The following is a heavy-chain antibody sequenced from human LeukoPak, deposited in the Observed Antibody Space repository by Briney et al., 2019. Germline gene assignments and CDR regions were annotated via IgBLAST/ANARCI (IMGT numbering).Heavy chain of an antibody. CDR3: ARGVRGVVAGVFDY. Sequence: GGSLRLSCAASGFTFSSYSMNWVRQAPGQGLEWVSSISSSSRYIYYADAVKGRFTISRDNAKNSLYLQMNSLRAEDTAVYYCARGVRGVVAGVFDYWGQGTLVTVSS. D-gene: IGHD3-10*01. J-gene: IGHJ4*02. V-gene: IGHV3-21*01. CDR1: GFTFSSYS. CDR2: ISSSSRYI.